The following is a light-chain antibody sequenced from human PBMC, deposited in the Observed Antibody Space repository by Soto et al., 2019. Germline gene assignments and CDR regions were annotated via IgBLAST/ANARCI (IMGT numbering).Light chain of an antibody. V-gene: IGKV3D-15*01. Sequence: IVMTQSPATLSVSPWERATLSCRASQSVSSNLAWYQQKPGQAPRLLIYGASSRATGIPDRFSGSGSGTDFTLTISRLEPEDFATYYCQQSYSTPPWPFGQGTRWRL. CDR2: GAS. CDR1: QSVSSN. J-gene: IGKJ5*01. CDR3: QQSYSTPPWP.